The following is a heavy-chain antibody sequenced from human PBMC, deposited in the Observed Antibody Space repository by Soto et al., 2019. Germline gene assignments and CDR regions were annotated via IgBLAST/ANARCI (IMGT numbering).Heavy chain of an antibody. Sequence: EVQLVESGGGLVQPGGSLRLSCAASGFTFSSYSMNWVRQAPGKGLEWVSYISSSSGTIYYADSVKGRFTISRDIARNSLYLQMNSLRAEDTALYYCARDAPPDDYWGQGTLVTVSS. CDR2: ISSSSGTI. V-gene: IGHV3-48*01. CDR1: GFTFSSYS. CDR3: ARDAPPDDY. J-gene: IGHJ4*02.